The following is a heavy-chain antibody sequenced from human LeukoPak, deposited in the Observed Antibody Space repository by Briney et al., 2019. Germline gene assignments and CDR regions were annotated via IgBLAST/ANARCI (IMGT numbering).Heavy chain of an antibody. J-gene: IGHJ4*02. Sequence: TSETLSLTCTVSGGSISSTNWWTWVRQPPGKGLEWIGEVHLDGRTNYNPSLKSRLIMSVDLPENHISLKLTSVTAADTAVYYCAREGGFYRPLDYSGQGTLVTVSS. CDR2: VHLDGRT. CDR1: GGSISSTNW. CDR3: AREGGFYRPLDY. V-gene: IGHV4-4*02. D-gene: IGHD3-3*01.